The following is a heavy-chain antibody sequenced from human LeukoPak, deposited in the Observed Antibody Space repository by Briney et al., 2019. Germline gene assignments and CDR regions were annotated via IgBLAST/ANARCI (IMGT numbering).Heavy chain of an antibody. J-gene: IGHJ6*02. D-gene: IGHD4-17*01. Sequence: PGGSLRLSCAVSGFTFSTYSMNWVRQAPGKGLEWVSAISGSGGSTFYADSVKGRFTISRDNSMNTLYLQMHSLRAEDTAVYYCAKNPGRGDYGDYITGAYYYYGMDVWGQGTTVTVSS. CDR3: AKNPGRGDYGDYITGAYYYYGMDV. V-gene: IGHV3-23*01. CDR2: ISGSGGST. CDR1: GFTFSTYS.